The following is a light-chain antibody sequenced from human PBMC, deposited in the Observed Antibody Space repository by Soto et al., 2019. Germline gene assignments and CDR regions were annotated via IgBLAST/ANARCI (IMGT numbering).Light chain of an antibody. CDR3: NSYADSDNWV. V-gene: IGLV2-8*01. CDR1: SSDVGGYNY. CDR2: EVT. Sequence: QSALTQPPSASGSPGQSVTISCTGTSSDVGGYNYVSWYQHHPGKAPKLMIYEVTKRPSGVPDRFSGSKSGNTASLTVSGLQAEDEADYYCNSYADSDNWVFGGGTNSPS. J-gene: IGLJ3*02.